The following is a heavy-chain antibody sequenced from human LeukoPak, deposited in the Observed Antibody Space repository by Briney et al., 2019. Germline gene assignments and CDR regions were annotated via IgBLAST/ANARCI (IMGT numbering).Heavy chain of an antibody. J-gene: IGHJ4*02. CDR3: ARDGPSYYYDSSGYGDFDY. CDR2: ISSSGSTI. D-gene: IGHD3-22*01. CDR1: GFTLSDYY. V-gene: IGHV3-11*04. Sequence: GGSLRLSCAASGFTLSDYYMSWIRQAPGKGLEWVSYISSSGSTIYYADSVKGRFTISRDNAKNSLYLQMNSLRAEDTAVYYCARDGPSYYYDSSGYGDFDYWGQGTLVTVSS.